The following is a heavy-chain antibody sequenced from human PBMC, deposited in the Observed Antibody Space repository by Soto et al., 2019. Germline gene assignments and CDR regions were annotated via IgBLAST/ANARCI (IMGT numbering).Heavy chain of an antibody. V-gene: IGHV4-59*01. Sequence: SETLSLTCTVSGGSISSYYWSWIRQPPGKGLEWIGYIYYSGSTNYNPSLKSRVTISVDTSKNQFSLKLSSVTAADTAVYYCARVIYSNYDTYYFDYWGQGTLVTVSS. D-gene: IGHD4-4*01. CDR2: IYYSGST. J-gene: IGHJ4*02. CDR1: GGSISSYY. CDR3: ARVIYSNYDTYYFDY.